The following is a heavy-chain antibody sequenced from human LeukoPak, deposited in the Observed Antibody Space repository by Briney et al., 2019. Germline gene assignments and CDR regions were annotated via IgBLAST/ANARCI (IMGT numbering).Heavy chain of an antibody. CDR3: ARGPTQPLLRFLEWLHYFDY. D-gene: IGHD3-3*01. CDR1: GYTFTSYD. CDR2: MNPNSGNT. Sequence: ASVKVSCKASGYTFTSYDINWVRQATGQGLEWMGWMNPNSGNTGYAQKFQGRVTITRNTSISTAYMELSSLRSEDTAVYYCARGPTQPLLRFLEWLHYFDYWGQGTLVTVSS. J-gene: IGHJ4*02. V-gene: IGHV1-8*03.